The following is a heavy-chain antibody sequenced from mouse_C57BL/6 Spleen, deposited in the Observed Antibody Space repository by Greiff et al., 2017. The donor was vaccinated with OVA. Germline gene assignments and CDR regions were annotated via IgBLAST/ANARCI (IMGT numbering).Heavy chain of an antibody. CDR3: TRGGWVYYFDY. Sequence: VQLQQSGAELVRPGASVTLSCKASGYTFTDYEMHWVKQTPVHGLEWIGAIDPETGGTAYNQKFKGKAILTADKSSSTAYMELRSLTSEDSAVYYCTRGGWVYYFDYWGQGTTLTVSS. V-gene: IGHV1-15*01. CDR1: GYTFTDYE. CDR2: IDPETGGT. J-gene: IGHJ2*01. D-gene: IGHD1-1*02.